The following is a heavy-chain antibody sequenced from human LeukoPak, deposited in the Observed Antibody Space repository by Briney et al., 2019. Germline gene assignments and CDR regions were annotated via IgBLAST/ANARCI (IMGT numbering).Heavy chain of an antibody. J-gene: IGHJ4*02. CDR2: ISSSSSYI. V-gene: IGHV3-21*01. Sequence: GGSLRLSCAASGFTFSSYGMSWVRQAPGKGLEWVSSISSSSSYIYYADSVKGRFTISRDNAKNSLYLQTNSLRAEDTAVYYCARGASGSYYDYWGQGTLVTVSS. CDR1: GFTFSSYG. D-gene: IGHD1-26*01. CDR3: ARGASGSYYDY.